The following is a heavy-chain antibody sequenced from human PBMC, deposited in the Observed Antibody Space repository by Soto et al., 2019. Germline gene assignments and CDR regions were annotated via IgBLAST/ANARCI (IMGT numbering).Heavy chain of an antibody. CDR3: ATTVEYSSSPVYSRGWYFAY. V-gene: IGHV1-18*01. D-gene: IGHD6-6*01. Sequence: ASVKVSCKASGYTFTSYGISWVRQAPGQGLEWMGWISAYNGNTNYAQKLQGRVTMTTDTSTSTAYMELRSLRSDDTAVYYCATTVEYSSSPVYSRGWYFAYWGQGTLVTVSS. J-gene: IGHJ4*02. CDR2: ISAYNGNT. CDR1: GYTFTSYG.